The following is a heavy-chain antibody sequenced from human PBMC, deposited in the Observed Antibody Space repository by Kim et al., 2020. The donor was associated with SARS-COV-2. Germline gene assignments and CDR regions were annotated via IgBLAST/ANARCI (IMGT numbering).Heavy chain of an antibody. J-gene: IGHJ6*04. V-gene: IGHV4-59*08. CDR2: IHSTGTT. CDR1: GASINNNY. D-gene: IGHD2-8*01. CDR3: GGNGVYRDV. Sequence: SETLSLTCTVSGASINNNYWTWIRQSPEKGLEWIGYIHSTGTTEYNPSLEGRVTLSIDTSRNQSPLTLRSATAADTAMYFCGGNGVYRDVWGKGTTVTVSS.